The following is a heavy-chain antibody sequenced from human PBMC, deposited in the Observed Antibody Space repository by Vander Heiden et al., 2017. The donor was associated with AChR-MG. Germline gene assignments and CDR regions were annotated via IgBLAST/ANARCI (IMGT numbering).Heavy chain of an antibody. V-gene: IGHV4-4*07. D-gene: IGHD1-26*01. CDR1: GASIRTYS. CDR2: IYTSGST. J-gene: IGHJ6*03. CDR3: AGGGWELLPNYYYYYYMDV. Sequence: QVQLQESGPVLVTPSATLSPTCPVPGASIRTYSGGWIGQPAGKGREWMGRIYTSGSTNNNPTLKKRVTMSVDTSKNQFSLKLSAVTAADTAVYYCAGGGWELLPNYYYYYYMDVWGKGTTVTVSS.